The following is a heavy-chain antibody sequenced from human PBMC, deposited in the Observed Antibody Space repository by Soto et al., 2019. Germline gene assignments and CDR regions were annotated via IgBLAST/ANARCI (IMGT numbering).Heavy chain of an antibody. CDR3: ARDPYIVGVYGEEYYYYYGMDV. CDR2: IFVTSTTI. Sequence: QPGGSLRLSCVASGFTFSSYSMVWVRQAPGKGLEWISYIFVTSTTIYYADSVKGRFTVSRDNTQNSLYLQMNSLRAEDTAVYYCARDPYIVGVYGEEYYYYYGMDVWGKGTTVTVSS. CDR1: GFTFSSYS. J-gene: IGHJ6*04. V-gene: IGHV3-48*04. D-gene: IGHD1-26*01.